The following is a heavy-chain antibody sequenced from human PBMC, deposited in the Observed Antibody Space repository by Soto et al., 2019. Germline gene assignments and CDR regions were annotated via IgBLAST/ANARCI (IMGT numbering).Heavy chain of an antibody. D-gene: IGHD3-10*01. CDR3: ARQSRVRGVIIYHEYFDY. Sequence: PGESLKISCKGSGYSFTIYWIGWVRQMPGKGLEWMGIIYPGDSDTRYSPSFQGQVTISADKSISTAYLQWSSLKASDTAMYYCARQSRVRGVIIYHEYFDYWGQGTLVTVSS. CDR2: IYPGDSDT. J-gene: IGHJ4*02. V-gene: IGHV5-51*01. CDR1: GYSFTIYW.